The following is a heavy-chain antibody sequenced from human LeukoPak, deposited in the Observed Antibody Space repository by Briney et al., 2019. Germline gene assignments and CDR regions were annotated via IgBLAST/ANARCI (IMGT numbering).Heavy chain of an antibody. Sequence: GGSLRLSCAASGFTFSNYAMSWVRQAPGKGLEWVSGISGSGGSTYYADSVKGRFTISRDNSKNTLYLQMNSLRAEDTAVYYRVKDSIGRELAYFDYWGQGTLVTVSS. D-gene: IGHD1-26*01. V-gene: IGHV3-23*01. CDR3: VKDSIGRELAYFDY. CDR1: GFTFSNYA. J-gene: IGHJ4*02. CDR2: ISGSGGST.